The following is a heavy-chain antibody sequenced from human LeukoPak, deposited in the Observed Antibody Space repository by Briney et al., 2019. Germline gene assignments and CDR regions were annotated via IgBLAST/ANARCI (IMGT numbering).Heavy chain of an antibody. J-gene: IGHJ4*02. D-gene: IGHD6-19*01. V-gene: IGHV3-23*01. Sequence: PGGSLRLSCAASGFTFSSYAVSWVRQAPGKGLEWVSAISGSGGSTYYADSVKGRFTISRDNSKNTLYLQMNSLRAEDTAVYYCAKSLGRIAVAARSDYWGQGTLVTVSS. CDR1: GFTFSSYA. CDR2: ISGSGGST. CDR3: AKSLGRIAVAARSDY.